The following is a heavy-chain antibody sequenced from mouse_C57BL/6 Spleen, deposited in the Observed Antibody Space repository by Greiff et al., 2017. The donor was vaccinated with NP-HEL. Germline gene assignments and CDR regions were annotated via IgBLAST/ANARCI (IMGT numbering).Heavy chain of an antibody. V-gene: IGHV1-81*01. Sequence: VQLQQSGAELARPGASVKLSCKASGYTFTSYGISWVKQRPGQGLEWIGEIYPRSGNTYYNEKFKGKATLTADKSSSTAYMELRSLTSEDSAVYFCAREDYSIPAWFAYWGKGTLVTVSS. CDR1: GYTFTSYG. CDR3: AREDYSIPAWFAY. J-gene: IGHJ3*01. CDR2: IYPRSGNT. D-gene: IGHD1-1*01.